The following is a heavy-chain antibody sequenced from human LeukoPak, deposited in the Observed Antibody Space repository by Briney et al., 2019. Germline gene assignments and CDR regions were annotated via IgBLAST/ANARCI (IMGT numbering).Heavy chain of an antibody. CDR2: IYYSGST. Sequence: SETLSLTCTVSGGSISSYYWSWIRQPPEKGLEWIGYIYYSGSTNYNPSLKSRVTISVDTSKNQFSLKLSSVTAADTAVYYCAASGSYTYYFDYWGQGTLVTVSS. CDR3: AASGSYTYYFDY. J-gene: IGHJ4*02. V-gene: IGHV4-59*01. D-gene: IGHD1-26*01. CDR1: GGSISSYY.